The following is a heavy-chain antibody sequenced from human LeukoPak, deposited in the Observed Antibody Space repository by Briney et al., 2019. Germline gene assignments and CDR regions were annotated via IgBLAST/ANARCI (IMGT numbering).Heavy chain of an antibody. Sequence: GGSLRLSCSASGFTFSDYPMHWVRQTPGKGLEYVSAISKNGDDTYYADSVKGRFTISRDNSKNTLYLQMDSLRAEDTALYYCAKGSGINHYHWIDPWGQGTLVTVSS. CDR2: ISKNGDDT. J-gene: IGHJ5*02. CDR3: AKGSGINHYHWIDP. D-gene: IGHD1-14*01. V-gene: IGHV3-64*04. CDR1: GFTFSDYP.